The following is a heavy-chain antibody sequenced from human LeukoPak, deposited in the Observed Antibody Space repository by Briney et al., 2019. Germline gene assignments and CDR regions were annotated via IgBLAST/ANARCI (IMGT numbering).Heavy chain of an antibody. Sequence: GGSLRLSCAASGFTFSSYAMHWVRQAPGKGLEWVAVISYDGSNKYYADSVKGRFTISRDNSKNTLYLQMNSLRAEDTAVYYCAKDRYDSSGYYSRIYYWGQGTLVTVSS. V-gene: IGHV3-30*04. CDR2: ISYDGSNK. CDR3: AKDRYDSSGYYSRIYY. J-gene: IGHJ4*02. CDR1: GFTFSSYA. D-gene: IGHD3-22*01.